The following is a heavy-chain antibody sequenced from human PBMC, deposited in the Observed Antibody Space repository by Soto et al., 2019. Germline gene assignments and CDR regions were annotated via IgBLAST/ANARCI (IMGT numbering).Heavy chain of an antibody. CDR2: ISAYNGNI. V-gene: IGHV1-18*04. D-gene: IGHD1-26*01. CDR3: ARVGGSYSFDY. Sequence: ASVKVSCKASGYIFTSYGISWVRQAPGQGLEWMGWISAYNGNINCAQKLQGRVTMTTDTSTSTAYMELRSLRSDATAVDYCARVGGSYSFDYWRQGPLVTVSS. CDR1: GYIFTSYG. J-gene: IGHJ4*02.